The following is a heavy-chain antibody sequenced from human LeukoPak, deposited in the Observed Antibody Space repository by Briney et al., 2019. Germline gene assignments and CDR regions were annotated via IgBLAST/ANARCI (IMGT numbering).Heavy chain of an antibody. J-gene: IGHJ4*02. CDR1: GYSINSDYY. CDR3: ARMTPVTEPGY. V-gene: IGHV4-38-2*01. CDR2: IYYTGTT. Sequence: SETLSLTCVISGYSINSDYYWGWIRQPPGKGLEWIGRIYYTGTTYYNPSLKSRVTISVDTSKNQFSLKLSSVTAADTAVYYCARMTPVTEPGYWGQGTLVSVSS. D-gene: IGHD4-17*01.